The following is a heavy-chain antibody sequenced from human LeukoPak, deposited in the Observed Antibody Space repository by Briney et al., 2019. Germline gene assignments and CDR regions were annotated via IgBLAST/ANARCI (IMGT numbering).Heavy chain of an antibody. D-gene: IGHD3-22*01. CDR3: ARRLRQILYYYDSSGYYFDY. CDR2: IYPSGNT. V-gene: IGHV4-4*07. Sequence: SETLSLTCSVSGGSFSNHFWSWVRQPAGKGLEWIGRIYPSGNTNYNPSLKSRVTLSVDTSKNQFSLKLSSVTAADTAVYYCARRLRQILYYYDSSGYYFDYWGQGTLVTVSS. CDR1: GGSFSNHF. J-gene: IGHJ4*02.